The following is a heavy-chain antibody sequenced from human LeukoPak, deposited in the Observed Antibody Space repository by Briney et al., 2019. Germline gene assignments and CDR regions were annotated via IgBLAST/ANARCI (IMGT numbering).Heavy chain of an antibody. D-gene: IGHD3-10*01. V-gene: IGHV4-38-2*02. CDR2: IYHSGST. Sequence: SETLSLTCTVSGYSISSGYYWGWIRQPPGKGLEWIGSIYHSGSTYYNPSLKSRVTISVDTSKNQFSLKLSSVTAADTAVYYCARDSGTSGEVKFDPWGQGALVTVSS. J-gene: IGHJ5*02. CDR1: GYSISSGYY. CDR3: ARDSGTSGEVKFDP.